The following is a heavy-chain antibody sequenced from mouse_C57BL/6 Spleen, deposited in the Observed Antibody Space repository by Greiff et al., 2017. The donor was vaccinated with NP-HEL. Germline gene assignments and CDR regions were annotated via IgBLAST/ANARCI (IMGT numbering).Heavy chain of an antibody. CDR3: TGPHYYGSSGYFDV. J-gene: IGHJ1*03. CDR1: GFTFSNYW. CDR2: IRLKSDNYAT. V-gene: IGHV6-3*01. Sequence: EVQRVESGGGLVQPGGSMKLSCVASGFTFSNYWMNWVRQSPEKGLEWVAQIRLKSDNYATHYAESVKGRFTISRDDSKSSVYLQMNNLRAEDTGIYYCTGPHYYGSSGYFDVWGTGTTVTVSS. D-gene: IGHD1-1*01.